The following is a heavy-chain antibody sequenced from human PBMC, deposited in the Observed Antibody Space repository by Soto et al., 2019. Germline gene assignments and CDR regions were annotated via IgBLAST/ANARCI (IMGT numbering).Heavy chain of an antibody. Sequence: QVQLVQSGAEVKKPGASVKVSCKASGYTFTSYGISWVRQAPGQGREWMGWISAYNGNTNYAQKLQGRVTMTTDASSSTAYMELRSLRSDDTAVYYCARGGPTMVRGVVNSNWGQGTLVTVSS. V-gene: IGHV1-18*01. CDR1: GYTFTSYG. CDR2: ISAYNGNT. CDR3: ARGGPTMVRGVVNSN. D-gene: IGHD3-10*01. J-gene: IGHJ4*02.